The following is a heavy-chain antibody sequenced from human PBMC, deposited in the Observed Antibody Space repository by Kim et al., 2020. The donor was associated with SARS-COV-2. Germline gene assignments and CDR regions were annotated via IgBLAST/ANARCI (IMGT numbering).Heavy chain of an antibody. CDR3: AREGAGTYYYYGMDG. CDR2: ISYDGSNT. D-gene: IGHD1-1*01. CDR1: GFTFSSYA. J-gene: IGHJ6*02. Sequence: GGSLRLSCAASGFTFSSYAMHWVRQAPGKGLEWVAVISYDGSNTYYADSVKGRFTISRDNSKNTLYLQMNSLRAEDTAVYYCAREGAGTYYYYGMDGWGQGTPVTVSS. V-gene: IGHV3-30*04.